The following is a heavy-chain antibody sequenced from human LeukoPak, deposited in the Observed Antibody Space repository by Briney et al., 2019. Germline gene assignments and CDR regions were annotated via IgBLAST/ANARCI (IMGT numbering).Heavy chain of an antibody. V-gene: IGHV1-46*01. Sequence: ASVMVSCKASGYTFTSYYMHWVRQAPGQGLEWMGIINPSGGSTSYAQKFQGRVTMTRDTSTSTVYMELSSLRSEDTAVYYCAKGGEYCGGDCSYFDYWGQGTLVTVSS. CDR2: INPSGGST. CDR3: AKGGEYCGGDCSYFDY. D-gene: IGHD2-21*02. CDR1: GYTFTSYY. J-gene: IGHJ4*02.